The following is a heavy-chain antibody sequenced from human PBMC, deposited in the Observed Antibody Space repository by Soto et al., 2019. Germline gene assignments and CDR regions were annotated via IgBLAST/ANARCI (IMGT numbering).Heavy chain of an antibody. D-gene: IGHD6-13*01. V-gene: IGHV3-43D*03. CDR2: ISWDGGST. Sequence: GGSLRLSCAASGFTFDDYAMHWVRQAPGKGLEWVSLISWDGGSTYYADSVKGRFTISRDNSKNSLYLQMNRLRAEDTALYYCAKGDYSSSWYGAAFDIWGQGTMVTVSS. CDR1: GFTFDDYA. CDR3: AKGDYSSSWYGAAFDI. J-gene: IGHJ3*02.